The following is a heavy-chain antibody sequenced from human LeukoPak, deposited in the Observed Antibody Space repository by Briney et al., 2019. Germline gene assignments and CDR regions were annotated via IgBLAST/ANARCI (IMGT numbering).Heavy chain of an antibody. J-gene: IGHJ6*03. CDR3: AKKWYYDSSGYSRYYYYYYMDV. CDR1: GFTFSSYG. D-gene: IGHD3-22*01. V-gene: IGHV3-23*01. Sequence: PGGSLRLSCAASGFTFSSYGMSWVRQAPGKGLEGVSAISASGSSTYYADSVKGRFTISRDNSKNTLYLQMNSLRAEDTVVYYCAKKWYYDSSGYSRYYYYYYMDVWGKGTTVTISS. CDR2: ISASGSST.